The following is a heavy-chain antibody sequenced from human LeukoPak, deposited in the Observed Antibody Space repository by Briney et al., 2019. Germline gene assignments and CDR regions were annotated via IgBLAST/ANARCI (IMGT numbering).Heavy chain of an antibody. CDR2: IYYSGST. V-gene: IGHV4-59*01. D-gene: IGHD6-6*01. Sequence: PSETLSLTCTVSGGSISSYYWSWLRQPPGRGLEWIGYIYYSGSTNYNPSLKSRVTISVDTSKDQLSLKLSSVTAADTAVYYCARGSMSGRPDNWFDPWGQGILVTVSS. CDR1: GGSISSYY. J-gene: IGHJ5*02. CDR3: ARGSMSGRPDNWFDP.